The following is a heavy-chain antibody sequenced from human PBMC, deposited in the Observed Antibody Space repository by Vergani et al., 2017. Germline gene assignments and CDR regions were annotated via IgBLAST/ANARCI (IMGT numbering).Heavy chain of an antibody. Sequence: EVQLVESGGGLVQPGRSLRLSCAASGFTFDDYAMHWVRQAPGKGLEWVSAISGSGGSTYYADSVKGRFTISRDNSKNTLYLQMNSLRAEDTAVYYCAKHYDFWSGYYRTYYFDYWGQGTLVTVSS. V-gene: IGHV3-23*04. J-gene: IGHJ4*02. CDR1: GFTFDDYA. D-gene: IGHD3-3*01. CDR2: ISGSGGST. CDR3: AKHYDFWSGYYRTYYFDY.